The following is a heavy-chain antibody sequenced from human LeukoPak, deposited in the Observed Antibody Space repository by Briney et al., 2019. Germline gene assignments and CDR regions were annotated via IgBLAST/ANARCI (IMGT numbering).Heavy chain of an antibody. D-gene: IGHD3-3*01. CDR1: GYTFTSYG. CDR3: ARGLEWLTRRHTWFDP. J-gene: IGHJ5*02. V-gene: IGHV1-18*01. Sequence: ASVKVSCKASGYTFTSYGISWVRQALGQGLEWMGWISAYNGNTNYAQKFQGRVTMTTDTSTRTAYMELRSLRSDDTALYYCARGLEWLTRRHTWFDPWGQGTLVTVSS. CDR2: ISAYNGNT.